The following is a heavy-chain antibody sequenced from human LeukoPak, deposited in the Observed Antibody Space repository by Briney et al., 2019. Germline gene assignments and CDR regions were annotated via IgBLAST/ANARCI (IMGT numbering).Heavy chain of an antibody. CDR1: GGSFSGYY. J-gene: IGHJ4*02. CDR3: ARLTLTGSLN. Sequence: PSETLSLTCAVYGGSFSGYYWSWIRQPPGKGLEWIGEINHSGSTNYNPSLKSRVTISVDTSKNQFSLKLSSVTAADTAVYYCARLTLTGSLNWGQGTLVTVSS. CDR2: INHSGST. V-gene: IGHV4-34*01. D-gene: IGHD7-27*01.